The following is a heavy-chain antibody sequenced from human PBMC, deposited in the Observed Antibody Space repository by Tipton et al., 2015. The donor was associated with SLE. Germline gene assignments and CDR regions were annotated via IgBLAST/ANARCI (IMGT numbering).Heavy chain of an antibody. CDR2: INHSGST. CDR3: ARGWGSG. CDR1: GGSFSGYY. D-gene: IGHD6-19*01. Sequence: TLSLTCAVYGGSFSGYYWSWIRQPPGKGLEWIGEINHSGSTYYNPSLKSRVTISVDTSKNQFSLKLSSVTAADTAVYYCARGWGSGWGQGTLVTVSS. J-gene: IGHJ4*02. V-gene: IGHV4-34*01.